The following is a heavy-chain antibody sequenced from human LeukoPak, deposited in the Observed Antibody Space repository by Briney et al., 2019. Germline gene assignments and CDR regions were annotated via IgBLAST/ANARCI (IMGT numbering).Heavy chain of an antibody. CDR2: IIPILCIA. V-gene: IGHV1-69*04. J-gene: IGHJ3*02. Sequence: SVKVSCKTSGGTFLNYAISWVRQAPGQGLEWMGRIIPILCIANYAQKFQARVTLTADKYTSTAYMELRSLRSDDTAVYYCARASQDYYGSGSYYRGGDAFDIWGQGTMVTVSS. CDR1: GGTFLNYA. CDR3: ARASQDYYGSGSYYRGGDAFDI. D-gene: IGHD3-10*01.